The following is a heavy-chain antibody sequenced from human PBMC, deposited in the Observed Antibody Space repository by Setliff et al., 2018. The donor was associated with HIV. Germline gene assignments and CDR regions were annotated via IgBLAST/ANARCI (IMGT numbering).Heavy chain of an antibody. CDR1: GFTFSTYA. CDR3: AKDRGEVPTAFFDY. V-gene: IGHV3-23*01. J-gene: IGHJ4*02. Sequence: GGSLRLSCAASGFTFSTYAMSWVRQAPGKGLEWVPGISGGGYTTYYADSVKGRFTISRDNSKNTIYLQMNSLRAEDTAVYYCAKDRGEVPTAFFDYWGQGTLVTVSS. CDR2: ISGGGYTT. D-gene: IGHD2-2*01.